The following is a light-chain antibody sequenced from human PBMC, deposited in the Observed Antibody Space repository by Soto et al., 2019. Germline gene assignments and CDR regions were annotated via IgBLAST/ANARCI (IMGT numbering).Light chain of an antibody. J-gene: IGKJ4*01. CDR3: QQLNTYPLT. CDR1: QGLSSY. CDR2: GVS. V-gene: IGKV1-9*01. Sequence: DIQLTQSPSFLSASVRDRVTITCRASQGLSSYLAWYQQKPGKAPNLLIYGVSTLQSGVPSRFSGSGSGTEFTLTSSSLQPEDCATYYCQQLNTYPLTFGGGTKVEIK.